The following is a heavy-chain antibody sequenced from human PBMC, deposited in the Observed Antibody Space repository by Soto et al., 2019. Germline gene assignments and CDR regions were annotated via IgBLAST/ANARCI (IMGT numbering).Heavy chain of an antibody. D-gene: IGHD6-6*01. CDR1: GFTFRNHA. CDR3: ARDQGVVIIKDH. J-gene: IGHJ4*02. Sequence: QVQLVESGGGVVQPGRSLRLSCAASGFTFRNHAMHWVRQAPGKGLEWVGLIWDDGTSKYYADSVKGRFTIYRDNSKNTLYLEMNSLRVEDTAIYYCARDQGVVIIKDHWGQGTLVTVSS. CDR2: IWDDGTSK. V-gene: IGHV3-33*08.